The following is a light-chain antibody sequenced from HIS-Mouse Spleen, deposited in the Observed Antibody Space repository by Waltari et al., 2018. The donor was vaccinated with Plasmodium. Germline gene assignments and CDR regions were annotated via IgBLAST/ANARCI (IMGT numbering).Light chain of an antibody. V-gene: IGLV2-23*01. Sequence: QSALPQPASVSGSPGQSITISCTGTSSDAGSYNLVSWYQQHPGKAPKLMIYEGSKRPSGVSNRFSGSKSGNTASLTISGLQAEDEADYYCCSYAGSSTNWVFGGGTKLTVL. CDR3: CSYAGSSTNWV. CDR2: EGS. CDR1: SSDAGSYNL. J-gene: IGLJ3*02.